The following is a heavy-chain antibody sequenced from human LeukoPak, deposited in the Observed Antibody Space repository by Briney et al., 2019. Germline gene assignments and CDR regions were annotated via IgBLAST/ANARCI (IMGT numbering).Heavy chain of an antibody. CDR2: INHSGST. J-gene: IGHJ4*02. CDR1: GGSISSSSYY. CDR3: ARHVVVTDFDY. D-gene: IGHD2-21*02. V-gene: IGHV4-39*01. Sequence: TSETLSLTCTVSGGSISSSSYYWGWIRQPPGKGLEWIGEINHSGSTNYNPSLKSRVTISVDTSKNQFSLKLSSVTAADTAVYYCARHVVVTDFDYWGQGTLVTVSS.